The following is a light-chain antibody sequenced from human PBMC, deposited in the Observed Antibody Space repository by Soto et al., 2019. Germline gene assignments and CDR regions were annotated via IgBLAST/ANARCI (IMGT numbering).Light chain of an antibody. J-gene: IGKJ1*01. CDR2: DAI. Sequence: EILMTQSPATLSVSPGERVTLSCRASQNIHNHMSWFLQKPGQAPRLLMYDAILRAAGIPARLSGSWSGTEFTLTISSLQPDDFATYYCQQYNTFSTFGQGTKVEIK. CDR3: QQYNTFST. CDR1: QNIHNH. V-gene: IGKV3-15*01.